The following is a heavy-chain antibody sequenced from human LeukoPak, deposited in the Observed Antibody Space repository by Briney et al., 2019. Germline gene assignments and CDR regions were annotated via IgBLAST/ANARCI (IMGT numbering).Heavy chain of an antibody. D-gene: IGHD1-26*01. CDR2: IHYSGST. J-gene: IGHJ4*02. CDR3: ASRTYSGSYSY. V-gene: IGHV4-59*11. CDR1: GGSISSHY. Sequence: SETLSLTCTVSGGSISSHYWSWIRQPPGKGLEWIGYIHYSGSTNYNPSLKSRVTISVDTSKNQFSLKLSSVTAADTAVYYCASRTYSGSYSYWGQGTLVTVSS.